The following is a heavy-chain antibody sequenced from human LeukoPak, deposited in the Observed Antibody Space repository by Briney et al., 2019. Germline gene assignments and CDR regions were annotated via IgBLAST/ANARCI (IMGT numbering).Heavy chain of an antibody. CDR3: ARAPLYGSCEY. CDR1: GYTFTSYY. V-gene: IGHV1-46*01. J-gene: IGHJ4*02. CDR2: INPSGGST. D-gene: IGHD6-6*01. Sequence: GASVTVSCKASGYTFTSYYMHWVRQAPGQGLEWMGIINPSGGSTNFAQKFQGRVTMTTDTSTSTAYMELRSLRSDDTAVYYCARAPLYGSCEYWGQGTLVTVSS.